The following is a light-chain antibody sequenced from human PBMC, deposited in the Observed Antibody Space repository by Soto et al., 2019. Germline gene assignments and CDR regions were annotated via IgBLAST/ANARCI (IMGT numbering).Light chain of an antibody. J-gene: IGKJ4*01. V-gene: IGKV3-15*01. CDR1: QSLGSH. Sequence: EIVMTQSPATLSLSPGERATLSCRASQSLGSHLAWYQQKPGQAPRLLIYAASTRATGIPARCSGSGSGTEFSLTISNLQSEDFAVYYCQQYNNWPPITFGGGTKVEIK. CDR3: QQYNNWPPIT. CDR2: AAS.